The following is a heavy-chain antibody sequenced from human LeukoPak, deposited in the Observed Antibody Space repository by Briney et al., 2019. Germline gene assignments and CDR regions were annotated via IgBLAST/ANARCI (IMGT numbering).Heavy chain of an antibody. Sequence: RASVKVSCKASGYTFTGYYMHWVRQAPGQGLEWMGWINPNSGGTNYAQKFQGRVTMTRDTSISTAYMELSRLRSDDTAVYYCAREDYGDFYYFDYWGQGTLVTVSS. V-gene: IGHV1-2*02. D-gene: IGHD4-17*01. CDR1: GYTFTGYY. CDR2: INPNSGGT. CDR3: AREDYGDFYYFDY. J-gene: IGHJ4*02.